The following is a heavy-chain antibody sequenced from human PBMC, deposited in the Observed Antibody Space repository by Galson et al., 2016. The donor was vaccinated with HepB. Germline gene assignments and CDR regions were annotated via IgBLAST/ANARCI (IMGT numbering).Heavy chain of an antibody. CDR3: ARDLWRGGRIDY. Sequence: SLRLSCAASGFTFSSHWMHWVRQAPGKGLVWVSHITIDGSTTTYADSVKGRFIISRDNAKNTLYLQMNSLRAEDTAVYYCARDLWRGGRIDYWGQGTLVAVSS. V-gene: IGHV3-74*01. CDR1: GFTFSSHW. CDR2: ITIDGSTT. J-gene: IGHJ4*02. D-gene: IGHD4-23*01.